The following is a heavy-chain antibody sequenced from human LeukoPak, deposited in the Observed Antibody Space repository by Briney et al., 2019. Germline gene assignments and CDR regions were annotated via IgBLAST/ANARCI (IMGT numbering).Heavy chain of an antibody. CDR1: GGSMSSDY. CDR3: ASGYYYGSGSYYYFDY. V-gene: IGHV4-59*12. J-gene: IGHJ4*02. D-gene: IGHD3-10*01. CDR2: ITNSGST. Sequence: SETLSLTCSVSGGSMSSDYWSWIRQAPGKGLEWIGYITNSGSTNYNPSLKSRVTISVDTSKNQFSLKLSSVTAADTAVYYCASGYYYGSGSYYYFDYWGQGTLVTVSS.